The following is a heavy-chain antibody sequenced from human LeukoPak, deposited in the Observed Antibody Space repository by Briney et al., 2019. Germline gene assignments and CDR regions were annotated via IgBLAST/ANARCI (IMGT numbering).Heavy chain of an antibody. CDR1: GFTFSNYS. V-gene: IGHV3-48*04. D-gene: IGHD3-10*01. Sequence: GGSLRLSCAVSGFTFSNYSMNWVRQAPGKGLGWVSYISNSGATIYYADSVKGRFTISRDNAKNSLYLQMNSLRAEDTAVYFCARARGAYAFDIWGQGTMVTVSS. CDR3: ARARGAYAFDI. CDR2: ISNSGATI. J-gene: IGHJ3*02.